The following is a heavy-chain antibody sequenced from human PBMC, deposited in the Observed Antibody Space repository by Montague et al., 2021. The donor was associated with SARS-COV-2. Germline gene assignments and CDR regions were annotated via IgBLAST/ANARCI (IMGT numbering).Heavy chain of an antibody. CDR1: GCSISSDY. CDR2: IYYRGAT. CDR3: AREDRWNWFDP. Sequence: SETLSLTCSVSGCSISSDYWSWIRQSPGKGLEWIGYIYYRGATNYNPSLKSRVTFSIDTSKNQFSLKLISVTAADTAVYFCAREDRWNWFDPWGQGVLVTVSS. J-gene: IGHJ5*02. D-gene: IGHD5-24*01. V-gene: IGHV4-59*01.